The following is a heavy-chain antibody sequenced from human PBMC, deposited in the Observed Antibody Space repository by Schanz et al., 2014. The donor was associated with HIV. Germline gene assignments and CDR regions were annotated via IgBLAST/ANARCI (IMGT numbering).Heavy chain of an antibody. V-gene: IGHV3-9*01. Sequence: EVQLVESGGGFVQPGGSLRLSCVVSGLSLSDFAWHWVRQTPERGLEWVSGITWNNRVTGYADSVKGRFTISRDPAKNTLFLHMNNLRGDDTALYYCVKDFTASKGGFDYWGQGTLVIVSS. CDR3: VKDFTASKGGFDY. J-gene: IGHJ4*02. CDR1: GLSLSDFA. CDR2: ITWNNRVT. D-gene: IGHD1-26*01.